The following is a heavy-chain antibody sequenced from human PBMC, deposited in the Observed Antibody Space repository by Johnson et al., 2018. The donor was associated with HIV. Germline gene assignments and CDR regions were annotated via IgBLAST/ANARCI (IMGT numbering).Heavy chain of an antibody. V-gene: IGHV3-49*03. CDR2: IRGKAYGGTT. D-gene: IGHD6-13*01. CDR3: TLPLGAAAGWYDAAFDI. J-gene: IGHJ3*02. CDR1: GFTFGDYA. Sequence: MQLVESGGGLVQPGRSLRLSCTASGFTFGDYAMSWFRQAPGKGLEWVGFIRGKAYGGTTEYAASVKVRFTISRDDSKSIAYLQMNSLKTEDTAVYYCTLPLGAAAGWYDAAFDIWGQGTMVTVSS.